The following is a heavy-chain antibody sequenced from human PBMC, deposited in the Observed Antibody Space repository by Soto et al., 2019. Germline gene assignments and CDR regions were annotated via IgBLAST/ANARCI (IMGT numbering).Heavy chain of an antibody. D-gene: IGHD5-12*01. CDR2: ISYDGSNK. J-gene: IGHJ4*02. Sequence: QVQLVESGGGVVQPGRSLRLSCAASGFTFSSYAMHWVRQAPGKGLEWVAVISYDGSNKYYADSVKGRFTISRDNSKNTLYLEMNSLRAEDTAVYYCAKEGSNIVATMMNRDFDYWGQGTLVNVSS. CDR1: GFTFSSYA. V-gene: IGHV3-30*18. CDR3: AKEGSNIVATMMNRDFDY.